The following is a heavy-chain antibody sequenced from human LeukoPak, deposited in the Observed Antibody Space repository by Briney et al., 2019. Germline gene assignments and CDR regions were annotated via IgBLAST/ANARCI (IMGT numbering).Heavy chain of an antibody. CDR1: GFTFSRYG. Sequence: GGSLRLSCEASGFTFSRYGMSWVRQAPGKGLEWVANIKPDGSEKNYVDSVKGRFTISRDNAKNSLYLQMSSLRAEDTAVYYCAGPPQASSFDIWGQGTMVTVSS. CDR2: IKPDGSEK. J-gene: IGHJ3*02. V-gene: IGHV3-7*01. D-gene: IGHD3-10*01. CDR3: AGPPQASSFDI.